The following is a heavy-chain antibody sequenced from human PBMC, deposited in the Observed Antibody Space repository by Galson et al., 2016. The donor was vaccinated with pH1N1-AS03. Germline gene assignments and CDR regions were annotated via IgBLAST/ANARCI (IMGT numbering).Heavy chain of an antibody. CDR3: ARSTEGNFDY. J-gene: IGHJ4*02. CDR2: IPGDESIT. Sequence: SLRLSCAASGFTFSHYTMHGVRQAPGRGLVWVSRIPGDESITTYAHSVKGRFPISRDNAKNTVHLQVNGLRAEDTAVYYCARSTEGNFDYWGQGILVTVSS. D-gene: IGHD1-14*01. CDR1: GFTFSHYT. V-gene: IGHV3-74*01.